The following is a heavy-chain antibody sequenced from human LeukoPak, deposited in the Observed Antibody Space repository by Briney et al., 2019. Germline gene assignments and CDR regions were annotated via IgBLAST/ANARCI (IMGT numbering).Heavy chain of an antibody. Sequence: GGSLRLSCAASGFTVSSNYMSWVRQAPGKGLEWVSVIYSGGSTYYADSVKGRFTISRDNSKNTPYLQMNSLRAEDTAVYYCAMDFWSGYGAFDIWGQGTMVTVSS. V-gene: IGHV3-53*01. D-gene: IGHD3-3*01. J-gene: IGHJ3*02. CDR2: IYSGGST. CDR3: AMDFWSGYGAFDI. CDR1: GFTVSSNY.